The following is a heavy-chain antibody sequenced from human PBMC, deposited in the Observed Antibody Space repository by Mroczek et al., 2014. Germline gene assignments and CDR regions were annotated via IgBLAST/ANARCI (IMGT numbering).Heavy chain of an antibody. V-gene: IGHV1-2*02. CDR2: INPNSGGT. CDR1: GYTFTGYY. Sequence: QVQLQQSGAEVKKPGASVKVSCKASGYTFTGYYMHWVRQAPGQGLEWMGWINPNSGGTNYAQKFQGRVTMTRDTSISTAYMELSRLRSDDTAVYYCARRPVTQLSTTVTADDYGMDVVGPRD. D-gene: IGHD4-17*01. CDR3: ARRPVTQLSTTVTADDYGMDV. J-gene: IGHJ6*02.